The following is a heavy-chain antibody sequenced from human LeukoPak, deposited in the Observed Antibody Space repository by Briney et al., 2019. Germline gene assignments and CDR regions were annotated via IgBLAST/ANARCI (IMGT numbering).Heavy chain of an antibody. D-gene: IGHD3-22*01. CDR2: ISYDESNK. CDR1: GFTFSSYA. V-gene: IGHV3-30*01. Sequence: GGSLRLSCAASGFTFSSYAMHWVRQAPGKGLEWVAVISYDESNKYYADSVKGRFTISRDNSKNTLYLQMNSLRAEDTAVYYCARDPSNYYDSSGYYQTWGQGTLVTVSS. J-gene: IGHJ5*02. CDR3: ARDPSNYYDSSGYYQT.